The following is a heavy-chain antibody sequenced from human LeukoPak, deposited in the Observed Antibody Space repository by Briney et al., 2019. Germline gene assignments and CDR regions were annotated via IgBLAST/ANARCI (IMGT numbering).Heavy chain of an antibody. CDR1: GYTFTGYY. CDR3: AREGSYCSSTSCQNWFDP. D-gene: IGHD2-2*01. J-gene: IGHJ5*02. Sequence: GASVKVSCKASGYTFTGYYMHWVRQAPGQGLEWMGWINPNSGGTNYAQKFQGRVTMTRDTSISTAYMELSRLRSDDTAVYYCAREGSYCSSTSCQNWFDPWGQGTLVTVSS. CDR2: INPNSGGT. V-gene: IGHV1-2*02.